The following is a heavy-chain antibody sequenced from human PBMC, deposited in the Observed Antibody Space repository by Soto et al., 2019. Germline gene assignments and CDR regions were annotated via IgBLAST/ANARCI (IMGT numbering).Heavy chain of an antibody. CDR3: AHRSVNTFDY. Sequence: QITLKESGPTLLKPTQTLALTCAFSGFSLSSSGVSVGWIRQPPGKALEWLALIYGGDDKRYSPSLRSRLTIPKDTSKNQVVLTMTNMDPVDTATYYCAHRSVNTFDYWGQGTLVTVSS. V-gene: IGHV2-5*02. D-gene: IGHD4-17*01. CDR1: GFSLSSSGVS. CDR2: IYGGDDK. J-gene: IGHJ4*02.